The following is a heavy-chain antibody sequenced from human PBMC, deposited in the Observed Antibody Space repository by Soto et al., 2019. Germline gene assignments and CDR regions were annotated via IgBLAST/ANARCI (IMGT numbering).Heavy chain of an antibody. J-gene: IGHJ4*02. CDR3: ARENSPGIAAAGTVY. Sequence: SLTCTVSGGSISSGDYYWSWIRQPPGKGLEWIGYIYYSGSTYYNPSLKSRVTISVDTSKNQFSLKLSSVTAADTAVYYCARENSPGIAAAGTVYWGQGTLVTVSS. CDR2: IYYSGST. D-gene: IGHD6-13*01. CDR1: GGSISSGDYY. V-gene: IGHV4-30-4*01.